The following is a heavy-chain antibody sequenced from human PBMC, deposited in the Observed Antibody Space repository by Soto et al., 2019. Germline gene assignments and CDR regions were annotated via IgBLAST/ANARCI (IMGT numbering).Heavy chain of an antibody. CDR3: ASNWKYDHWYFDL. J-gene: IGHJ2*01. D-gene: IGHD1-7*01. CDR2: IYPGDSDT. V-gene: IGHV5-51*01. Sequence: GESLNISCKGSGYSFTSYWIGLVRQMPGKGLEWMGIIYPGDSDTRYSPSFQGQVTISADKSISTAYLQWSSLKASDTAMYYCASNWKYDHWYFDLWGRGTLVTVSS. CDR1: GYSFTSYW.